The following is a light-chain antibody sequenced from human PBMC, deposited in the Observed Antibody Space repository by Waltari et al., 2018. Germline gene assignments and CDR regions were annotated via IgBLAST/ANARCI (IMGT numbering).Light chain of an antibody. CDR2: LHS. Sequence: DIVMNQTPLSLPVTPGEPASISCRSSQSLLAVDGYTHLHWYLQKPGQTPQLLIYLHSNRASGVPDMFSGSGSGTDFTLKISRVEPKDIGDFYCMQPLQTPWTFDQGTKVEIK. V-gene: IGKV2-28*01. J-gene: IGKJ1*01. CDR1: QSLLAVDGYTH. CDR3: MQPLQTPWT.